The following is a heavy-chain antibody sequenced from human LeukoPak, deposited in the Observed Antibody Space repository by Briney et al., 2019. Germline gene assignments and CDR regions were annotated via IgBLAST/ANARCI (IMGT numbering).Heavy chain of an antibody. CDR2: ISYDGSNK. Sequence: PGGSLRLSCAASGFTFSSYAMHWVRQAPGKGLEWVVVISYDGSNKYYADSVKGRFTISRDNSKNTLYLQMNSLRAEDTAVYYCARVWFGALLFKGSPPDDYWGQGTLVTVSS. V-gene: IGHV3-30-3*01. D-gene: IGHD3-10*01. J-gene: IGHJ4*02. CDR1: GFTFSSYA. CDR3: ARVWFGALLFKGSPPDDY.